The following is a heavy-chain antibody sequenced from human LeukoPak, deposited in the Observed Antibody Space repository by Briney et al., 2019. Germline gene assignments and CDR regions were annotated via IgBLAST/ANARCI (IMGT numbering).Heavy chain of an antibody. Sequence: PSETLSLTCTVSGGSISSGSYYWSWIRQPAGKGLEWIGRIYTSGSTNYNPSLKSRVTISVDTSKNQFSLKLSSVTAADTAVYYCARGSGSYLHWYFDLWGRGTLVTVSS. V-gene: IGHV4-61*02. CDR1: GGSISSGSYY. CDR3: ARGSGSYLHWYFDL. J-gene: IGHJ2*01. D-gene: IGHD1-26*01. CDR2: IYTSGST.